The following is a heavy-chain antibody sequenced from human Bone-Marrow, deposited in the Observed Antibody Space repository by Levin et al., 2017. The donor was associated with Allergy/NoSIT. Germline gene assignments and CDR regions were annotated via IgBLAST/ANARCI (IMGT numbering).Heavy chain of an antibody. CDR3: ARDQRASNWYYFDS. Sequence: ASETLSLTCRVSGGSISGYYWSWIRQPPGKGLEWIGYISYHGSANYNPSLKSRVTISLDMSENQFSLNMRSVTAADTAIYYCARDQRASNWYYFDSWGQGSLVTVSS. CDR2: ISYHGSA. V-gene: IGHV4-59*13. D-gene: IGHD4-11*01. J-gene: IGHJ4*02. CDR1: GGSISGYY.